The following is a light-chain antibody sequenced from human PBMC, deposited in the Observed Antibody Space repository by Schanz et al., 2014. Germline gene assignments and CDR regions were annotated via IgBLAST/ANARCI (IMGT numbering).Light chain of an antibody. J-gene: IGLJ1*01. CDR1: SSNIGAGYD. CDR2: GNS. V-gene: IGLV1-40*01. CDR3: AAWDGSLIGYV. Sequence: QSVLTQPPSVSGAPGQRVTVSCTGGSSNIGAGYDVHWYQQLPGTAPKLLIYGNSNRPSGVPDRFSGSKSGTSASLAISGLQSEDEGDYYCAAWDGSLIGYVFGTGTKLTVL.